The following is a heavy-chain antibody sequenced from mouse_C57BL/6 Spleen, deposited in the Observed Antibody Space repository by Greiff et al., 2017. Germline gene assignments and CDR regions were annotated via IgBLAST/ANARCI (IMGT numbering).Heavy chain of an antibody. CDR2: INPSNGGT. CDR3: AREMGYYYGSSYDYARDY. V-gene: IGHV1-53*01. J-gene: IGHJ4*01. CDR1: GYTFTSYW. D-gene: IGHD1-1*01. Sequence: QVQLQQPGTELVKPGASVKLSCKASGYTFTSYWMHWVKQRPGQGLEWIGNINPSNGGTNYNEKFKSKATLTVDKSSSTAYMQLSSRTSEDSAVYYCAREMGYYYGSSYDYARDYWGQGTSVTVSS.